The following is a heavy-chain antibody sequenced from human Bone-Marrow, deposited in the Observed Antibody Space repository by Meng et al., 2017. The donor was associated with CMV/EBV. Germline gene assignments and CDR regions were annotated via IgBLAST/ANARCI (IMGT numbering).Heavy chain of an antibody. D-gene: IGHD3-10*01. J-gene: IGHJ5*02. V-gene: IGHV1-69*05. CDR1: FSSYA. CDR2: IIPIFGPA. Sequence: FSSYAISWVRQAPGQGLEWMGGIIPIFGPANYAQKFQGRVTITTDESTSTAYMELSSLRSEDTAVYYCAIIRGVTMVRGVHNWFDPWGQGTLVTVSS. CDR3: AIIRGVTMVRGVHNWFDP.